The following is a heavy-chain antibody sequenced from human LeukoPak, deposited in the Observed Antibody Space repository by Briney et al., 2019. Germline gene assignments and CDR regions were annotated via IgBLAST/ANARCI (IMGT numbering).Heavy chain of an antibody. D-gene: IGHD2-21*01. Sequence: GGSLRLSCAASGFTVSSNYMSWVRQAPGKGLEWVSVIYSGGSTYYADSVKGRFTISRDNSKNTLYLQMNSLRAEDTAVYYCARIGISHCYDYWGQGTQVTVSS. CDR1: GFTVSSNY. V-gene: IGHV3-66*01. CDR3: ARIGISHCYDY. CDR2: IYSGGST. J-gene: IGHJ4*02.